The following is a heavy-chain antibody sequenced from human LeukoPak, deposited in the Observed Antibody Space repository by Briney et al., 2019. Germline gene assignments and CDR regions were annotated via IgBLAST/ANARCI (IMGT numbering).Heavy chain of an antibody. J-gene: IGHJ4*02. D-gene: IGHD6-13*01. CDR1: GFTVSSNY. Sequence: GGSLRLSCAASGFTVSSNYMSWVRQAPGKGLEWVSVVETGGNTYYADSVKGRFTISRDKSKNMLYLQMNSLRAEDTAVYYCATGVYSSSWYAFDYWGQGTLVTVSS. V-gene: IGHV3-53*01. CDR2: VETGGNT. CDR3: ATGVYSSSWYAFDY.